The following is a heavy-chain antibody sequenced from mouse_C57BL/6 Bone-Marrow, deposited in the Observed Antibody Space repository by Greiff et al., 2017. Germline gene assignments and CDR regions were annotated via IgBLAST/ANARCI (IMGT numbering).Heavy chain of an antibody. Sequence: QVQLQQSGAELVRPGASVTLSCKASGYTFTDYEMHWVKQTPVHGLEWIGAIDPETGGTAYNQKFKGQAILTADKSSSTAYMELRSLTSEDSAVYYCTRSPYYYGSSYWYFDVWGTGTTVTVSS. J-gene: IGHJ1*03. D-gene: IGHD1-1*01. CDR1: GYTFTDYE. CDR2: IDPETGGT. V-gene: IGHV1-15*01. CDR3: TRSPYYYGSSYWYFDV.